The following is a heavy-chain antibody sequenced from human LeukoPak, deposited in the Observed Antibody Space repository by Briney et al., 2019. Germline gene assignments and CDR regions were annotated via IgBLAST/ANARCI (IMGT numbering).Heavy chain of an antibody. CDR2: ISGSGGST. D-gene: IGHD5-24*01. Sequence: GGSLRLSCAASGFTFSSYAMSWVRQAPGKGLEWVSAISGSGGSTYYADSVKGRFTISRDNAKNSLYLQMNSLRAEDMALYYCAKDKGDGYNQDAFDIWGQGTMVTVSS. CDR1: GFTFSSYA. CDR3: AKDKGDGYNQDAFDI. V-gene: IGHV3-23*01. J-gene: IGHJ3*02.